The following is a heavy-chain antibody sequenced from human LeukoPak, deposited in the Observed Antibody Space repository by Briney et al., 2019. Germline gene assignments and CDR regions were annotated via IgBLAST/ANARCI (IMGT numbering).Heavy chain of an antibody. J-gene: IGHJ4*02. CDR2: INPNNGGT. V-gene: IGHV1-2*06. CDR1: GGTFSSYA. CDR3: ARESGSYHGNDY. D-gene: IGHD1-26*01. Sequence: TSVEVSRKASGGTFSSYAISWVRQAPGQGLEWMGRINPNNGGTNCAQKFQGRVTMTGDTSISTAYMELSSLRSDDTAVYYCARESGSYHGNDYWGQGTLVTVSS.